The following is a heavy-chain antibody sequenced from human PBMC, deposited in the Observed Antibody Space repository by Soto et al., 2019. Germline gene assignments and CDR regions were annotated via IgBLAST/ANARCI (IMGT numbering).Heavy chain of an antibody. J-gene: IGHJ4*02. CDR3: ARSPGGQRTHFGY. CDR2: VDWDDDK. Sequence: SGPTLVNPTQTLTLTCTFSGFSLSTSGMRVSWIRQPPVKALECLARVDWDDDKFYSTSLKTRLTFSKDTPKNQVVLTMTNMKRVDTATYYWARSPGGQRTHFGYWGQVNLITVSS. D-gene: IGHD3-16*01. CDR1: GFSLSTSGMR. V-gene: IGHV2-70*04.